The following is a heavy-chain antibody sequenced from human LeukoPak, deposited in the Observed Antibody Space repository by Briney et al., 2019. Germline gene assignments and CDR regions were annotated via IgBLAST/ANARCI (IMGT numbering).Heavy chain of an antibody. V-gene: IGHV4-31*03. CDR3: ARETPSNWFDP. J-gene: IGHJ5*02. Sequence: SETLSLTCTVSGGSISSGGYYWSWIRQHPGKGLEWIGYIYYSGSTYYSPSLKSRVTISVDTSKNQFSLKLSSVTAADTAVYYCARETPSNWFDPWGQGTLVTVSS. CDR2: IYYSGST. CDR1: GGSISSGGYY.